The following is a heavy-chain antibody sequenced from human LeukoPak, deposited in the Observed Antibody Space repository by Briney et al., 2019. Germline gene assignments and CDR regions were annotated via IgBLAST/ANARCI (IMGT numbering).Heavy chain of an antibody. CDR2: ISSSGSTI. Sequence: PGGSLRLSCAASGFTFNNYEMNWVRQAPGKGLEWVSYISSSGSTIYYADSVKGRFTISRDNAKNSLYLQMNSLRAEDTAVYYCARDSGSWYTGDAFDIWGQGTMVTVSS. V-gene: IGHV3-48*03. D-gene: IGHD6-13*01. CDR1: GFTFNNYE. CDR3: ARDSGSWYTGDAFDI. J-gene: IGHJ3*02.